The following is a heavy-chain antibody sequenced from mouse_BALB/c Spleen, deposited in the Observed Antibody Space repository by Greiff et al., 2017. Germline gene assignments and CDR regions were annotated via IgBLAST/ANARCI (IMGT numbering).Heavy chain of an antibody. Sequence: QVQLQQSGAELVKPGTSVKLSCKASGYNFTSYWINWVKLRPGQGLEWIGDIYPGSGSTNYNEKFKSKATLTVDTSSSTAYMQLSSLASEDSALYYCARDGYAWFAYWGQGTLVTVSA. D-gene: IGHD2-3*01. CDR2: IYPGSGST. CDR1: GYNFTSYW. V-gene: IGHV1-55*01. J-gene: IGHJ3*01. CDR3: ARDGYAWFAY.